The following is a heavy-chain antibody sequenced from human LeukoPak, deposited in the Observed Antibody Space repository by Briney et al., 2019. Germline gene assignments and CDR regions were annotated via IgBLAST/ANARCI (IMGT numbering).Heavy chain of an antibody. V-gene: IGHV4-59*01. D-gene: IGHD3-9*01. J-gene: IGHJ5*02. CDR3: ARASYDILTGYYNTPRYNWFDP. Sequence: SETLSLTCTVSGGSISSYYWSWIRQPPGKGLEWIGYIYYSGSTNYNPSLKSRVTISVDTSKNQFSLKLSSVTAADTAVYYCARASYDILTGYYNTPRYNWFDPWGQGTLVTVSS. CDR1: GGSISSYY. CDR2: IYYSGST.